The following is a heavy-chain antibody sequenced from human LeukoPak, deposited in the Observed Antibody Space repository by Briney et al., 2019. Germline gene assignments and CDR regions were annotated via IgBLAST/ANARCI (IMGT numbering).Heavy chain of an antibody. V-gene: IGHV4-34*01. CDR3: ASRYYDFWSGDLIDY. J-gene: IGHJ4*02. D-gene: IGHD3-3*01. CDR2: INHSGST. Sequence: SETLSLTCAVYGGSFSGYYWSWIRQPPGKGLEWIGEINHSGSTNYNPSLKSRVTISVGTSKNQFSLKLSSVTAADTAVYYCASRYYDFWSGDLIDYWGQGTLVTVSS. CDR1: GGSFSGYY.